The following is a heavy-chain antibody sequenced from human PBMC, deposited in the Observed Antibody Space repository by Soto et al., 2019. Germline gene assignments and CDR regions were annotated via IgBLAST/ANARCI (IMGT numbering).Heavy chain of an antibody. J-gene: IGHJ6*03. CDR2: ISWNSGSI. CDR3: AKGASGYDKDYYYYYMDV. V-gene: IGHV3-9*01. D-gene: IGHD5-12*01. Sequence: GGSLRLSCAASGFTFDDYAMHWVRQAPGKGLEWVSGISWNSGSIGYADSVKGRFTISRDNAKNSLYLQMNSLRAEDTALYYCAKGASGYDKDYYYYYMDVWGKGTTVTVSS. CDR1: GFTFDDYA.